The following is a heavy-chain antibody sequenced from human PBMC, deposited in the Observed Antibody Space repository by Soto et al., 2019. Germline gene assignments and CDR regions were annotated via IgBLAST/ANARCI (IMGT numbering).Heavy chain of an antibody. CDR2: VSYDGTTK. CDR3: AKDQSATPERWLQIGGVFSFAY. V-gene: IGHV3-30*18. D-gene: IGHD6-19*01. J-gene: IGHJ4*03. Sequence: QVQLVESGGGVVQPGKSLRLSCTGSGFTFRAYGMHWVRQAPGKGLEWVAMVSYDGTTKYYADSVKGRFSVTRDNFKKTVELHVDSLTTEDPGVYYCAKDQSATPERWLQIGGVFSFAYWGQAVLVTVYS. CDR1: GFTFRAYG.